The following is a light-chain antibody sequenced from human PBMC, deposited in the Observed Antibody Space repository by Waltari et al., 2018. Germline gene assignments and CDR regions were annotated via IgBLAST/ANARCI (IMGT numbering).Light chain of an antibody. CDR2: DVS. J-gene: IGLJ1*01. Sequence: QSALTQPPSVSGSLGQSVTNSCTGTSSDLGILTYLSWYQQHTGKAPKLLIYDVSNPPSGVSNRFSGSKSGNTAYLTISGLQSEDEADYYCTSFSSDSTPLVFGTGTRVTV. V-gene: IGLV2-14*03. CDR3: TSFSSDSTPLV. CDR1: SSDLGILTY.